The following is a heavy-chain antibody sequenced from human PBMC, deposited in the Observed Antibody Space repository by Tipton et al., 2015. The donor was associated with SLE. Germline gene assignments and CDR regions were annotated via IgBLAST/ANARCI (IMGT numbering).Heavy chain of an antibody. CDR2: IYPRDSDT. V-gene: IGHV5-51*03. CDR1: GYSFPDYW. Sequence: VQLVQSGGEVKKAGESLKISCKGFGYSFPDYWIGWVRQMPGKGLEWMGIIYPRDSDTRYSPSFKGQVTTSVDKSISTAYLQWSSLKASDTAMYYCTKYGDNFRYGYWGQGTLVTVSS. D-gene: IGHD5-24*01. J-gene: IGHJ4*02. CDR3: TKYGDNFRYGY.